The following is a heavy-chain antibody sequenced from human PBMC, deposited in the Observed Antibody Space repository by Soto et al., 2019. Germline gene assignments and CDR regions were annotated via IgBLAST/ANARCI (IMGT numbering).Heavy chain of an antibody. V-gene: IGHV2-26*01. CDR3: ALISQCSSGWSSYSAAYYYYMDV. CDR2: IFSNDEK. Sequence: QVTLKESGPVLVKPTETLTLTCTVSGFSLSNARMGVSWIRQPPGKALEWLAHIFSNDEKSYSTSLKSRLTISKDTSNSQVVTIMTNMDPVDTATYCCALISQCSSGWSSYSAAYYYYMDVWGKGTTVTVS. CDR1: GFSLSNARMG. D-gene: IGHD6-19*01. J-gene: IGHJ6*03.